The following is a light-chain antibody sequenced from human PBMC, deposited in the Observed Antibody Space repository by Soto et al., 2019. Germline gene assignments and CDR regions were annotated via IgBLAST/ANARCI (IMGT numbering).Light chain of an antibody. CDR2: DAS. CDR3: QQRSNWPR. Sequence: EIVLTQSPATLSLSPGERATLSCRASQSVSSYLAWYQQKPGQAPRLLIYDASNRATGIPARFSGSGSGTDLTLTISSLEPEDFAVYYCQQRSNWPRFGGGTKVEIK. V-gene: IGKV3-11*01. J-gene: IGKJ4*01. CDR1: QSVSSY.